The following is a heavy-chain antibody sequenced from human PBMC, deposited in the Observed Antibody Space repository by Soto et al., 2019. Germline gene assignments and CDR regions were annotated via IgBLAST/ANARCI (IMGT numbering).Heavy chain of an antibody. D-gene: IGHD2-2*01. V-gene: IGHV4-39*01. J-gene: IGHJ5*02. CDR1: GSSISSSSYY. Sequence: SETLSLTCTVSGSSISSSSYYWGWIRQPPGKGLEWIGSIYYSGSTYYNPSLKSRVTISVDTSKNQFSLKLSSVTAADTAVYYCARQPYCSSTSCYPFSNWFDPWGQGTLVTSPQ. CDR3: ARQPYCSSTSCYPFSNWFDP. CDR2: IYYSGST.